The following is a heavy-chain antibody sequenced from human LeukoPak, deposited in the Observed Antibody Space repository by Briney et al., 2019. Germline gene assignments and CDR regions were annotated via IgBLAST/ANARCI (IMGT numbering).Heavy chain of an antibody. D-gene: IGHD2-2*01. CDR3: ARAPRDRGYCGATSCFEYMDV. CDR2: IFYNGNT. V-gene: IGHV4-59*01. CDR1: GASFSSYY. Sequence: SETLSLTCTVSGASFSSYYWSWLRQPPGKGLEWIAYIFYNGNTKYNPSLKSRVTISVDTSKTQFSLKVTTVTAADTAVYYCARAPRDRGYCGATSCFEYMDVWGRGTTVTIS. J-gene: IGHJ6*03.